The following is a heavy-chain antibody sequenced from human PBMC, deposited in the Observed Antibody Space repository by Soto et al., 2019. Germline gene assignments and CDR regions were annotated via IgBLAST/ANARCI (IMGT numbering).Heavy chain of an antibody. CDR3: ARDPVGIAAAGTVDS. Sequence: EVQLVESGGGLVKPGGSLRLSCAASGFTFSSYSMNWVRQAPGKGLEWVSSISSSSSYIYYADSVKGRFTISRDNAKNVLYLQMNGLRSEDTAVYYCARDPVGIAAAGTVDSWGQRTLVTVSS. CDR2: ISSSSSYI. V-gene: IGHV3-21*01. D-gene: IGHD6-13*01. CDR1: GFTFSSYS. J-gene: IGHJ4*02.